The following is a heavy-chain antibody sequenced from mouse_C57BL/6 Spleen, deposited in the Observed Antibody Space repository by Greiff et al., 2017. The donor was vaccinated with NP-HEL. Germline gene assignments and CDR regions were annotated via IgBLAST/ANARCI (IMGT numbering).Heavy chain of an antibody. Sequence: EVKLEESGGGLVQPGGSMKLSCVASGFTFSNYWMNWVRQSPEKGLEWVAQIRLKSDNYATHYAESVKGRFTISRDDSKSSVYLQMNNLRAEDTGIYYCTALWYFDVWGTGTTVTVSS. J-gene: IGHJ1*03. CDR3: TALWYFDV. CDR2: IRLKSDNYAT. V-gene: IGHV6-3*01. CDR1: GFTFSNYW.